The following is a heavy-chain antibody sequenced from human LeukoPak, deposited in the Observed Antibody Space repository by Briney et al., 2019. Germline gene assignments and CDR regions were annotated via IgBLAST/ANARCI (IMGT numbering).Heavy chain of an antibody. CDR3: AKGDIGLRSAKYYFDY. J-gene: IGHJ4*02. CDR2: ISDSGGST. D-gene: IGHD5-12*01. V-gene: IGHV3-23*01. CDR1: GITLGNYG. Sequence: GGSLRLSCAVSGITLGNYGMSWVRQPPGKGLEWVAGISDSGGSTNYADSVKGRFTISRDTPRNTLYLQMNSLRAEDTAVYYCAKGDIGLRSAKYYFDYWGQGTLVTVSS.